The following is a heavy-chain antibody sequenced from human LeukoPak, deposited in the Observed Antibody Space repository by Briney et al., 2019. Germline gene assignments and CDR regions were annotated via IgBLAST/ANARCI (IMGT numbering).Heavy chain of an antibody. CDR2: INEDASTI. Sequence: PGGSLRLSCVASGFTLCRYWMHWVRQVPGKGLEWVSRINEDASTITYADSVKGRFTISRDNAKNTLYLQMNSLRAEDTAVYFCVRDLILVWTPGDDFDHWGQGTLVTVSS. J-gene: IGHJ4*02. CDR1: GFTLCRYW. V-gene: IGHV3-74*03. CDR3: VRDLILVWTPGDDFDH. D-gene: IGHD3-16*01.